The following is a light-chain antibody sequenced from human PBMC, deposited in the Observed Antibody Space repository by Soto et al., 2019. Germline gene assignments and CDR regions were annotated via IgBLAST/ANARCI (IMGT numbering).Light chain of an antibody. CDR2: WAS. CDR3: QQHYTTSWT. V-gene: IGKV4-1*01. CDR1: QSALYSSNNKNH. Sequence: DIVMTQSPDSLAVSLGERATINCKSSQSALYSSNNKNHLAWYQQKPGQPPKLLIYWASTRESGVPDRFSGSGSGTDFTLTISSLQAEDVAVYYCQQHYTTSWTFGQGT. J-gene: IGKJ1*01.